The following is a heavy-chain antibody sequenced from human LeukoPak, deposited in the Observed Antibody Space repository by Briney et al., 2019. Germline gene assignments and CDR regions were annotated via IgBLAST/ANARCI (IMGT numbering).Heavy chain of an antibody. D-gene: IGHD3-16*02. Sequence: TGGSLRLSCAASGFTFSSYSMNWVRQAPGKGLEWVANIKQDGSEKYYVDSVKGRFTISRDNAKNSLYLQMNSLRAEDTAVYYCAREGGELSYYFDYWGQGTLVTVSS. CDR1: GFTFSSYS. CDR2: IKQDGSEK. CDR3: AREGGELSYYFDY. V-gene: IGHV3-7*01. J-gene: IGHJ4*02.